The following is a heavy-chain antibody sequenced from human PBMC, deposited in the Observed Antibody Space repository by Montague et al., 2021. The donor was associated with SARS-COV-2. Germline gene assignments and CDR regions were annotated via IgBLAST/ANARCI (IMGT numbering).Heavy chain of an antibody. CDR3: ARTGYSSGWHSFDY. J-gene: IGHJ4*02. CDR1: GGSISSINW. CDR2: IYHSGST. V-gene: IGHV4-4*02. Sequence: SETLSLTCVVSGGSISSINWWSWVRQPPGKGLEWIGEIYHSGSTNYNPSLKSRVIISVDKSKKQFSLKLSSVTAADTAVYYCARTGYSSGWHSFDYWGQGTLVTVSS. D-gene: IGHD6-19*01.